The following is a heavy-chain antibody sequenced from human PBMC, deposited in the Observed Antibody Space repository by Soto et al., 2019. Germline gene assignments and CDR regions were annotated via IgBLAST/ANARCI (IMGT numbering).Heavy chain of an antibody. D-gene: IGHD2-2*01. CDR2: ISYDGSNK. CDR1: GFTFSSYG. Sequence: GGSLRLSCAASGFTFSSYGMHWVRQAPGKGLEWVAVISYDGSNKYYADSVKGRFTISRDNSKNTLYLQMNSLRAEDTAVYYCAKDFFSWYAYYYYGMDFWGQGTTVPVSS. CDR3: AKDFFSWYAYYYYGMDF. J-gene: IGHJ6*02. V-gene: IGHV3-30*18.